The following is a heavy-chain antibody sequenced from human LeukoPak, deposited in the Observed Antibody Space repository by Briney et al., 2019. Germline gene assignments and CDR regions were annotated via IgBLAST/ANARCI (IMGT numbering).Heavy chain of an antibody. Sequence: PSETLSLTCTVSGDSIGSYYWTWIRQPPGNGLEWIAYVYSSGGSNHNPSLKSRVTISVDTSNNQFSLELRSVTAADTAVYYCARCVSSTSCHLGFQHWGQGTLVTVSS. J-gene: IGHJ1*01. CDR3: ARCVSSTSCHLGFQH. V-gene: IGHV4-59*01. D-gene: IGHD2-2*01. CDR1: GDSIGSYY. CDR2: VYSSGGS.